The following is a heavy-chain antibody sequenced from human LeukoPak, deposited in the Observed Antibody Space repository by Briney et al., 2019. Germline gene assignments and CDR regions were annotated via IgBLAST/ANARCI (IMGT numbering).Heavy chain of an antibody. CDR2: VSYSGST. CDR3: ARENDRYGRIDY. V-gene: IGHV4-59*01. J-gene: IGHJ4*02. Sequence: SETLSLTCAVYGGSISSYYWSWVRQPPGKGLEWIGYVSYSGSTDYNPSLKSRVIISIDTSKTQFSLRLRSVTAADTAVYYCARENDRYGRIDYWGQGTQVTVSS. CDR1: GGSISSYY. D-gene: IGHD5-18*01.